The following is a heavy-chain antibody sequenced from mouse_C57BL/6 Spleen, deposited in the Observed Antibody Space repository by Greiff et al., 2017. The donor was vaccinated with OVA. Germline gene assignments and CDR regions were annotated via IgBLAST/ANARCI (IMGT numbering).Heavy chain of an antibody. D-gene: IGHD1-1*01. V-gene: IGHV1-61*01. CDR1: GYTFTSYW. Sequence: QVQLQQSGAELVRPGSSVKLSCKASGYTFTSYWMDWVKQRPGQGLEWIGNIYPSDSETHYNQKFKDKATLTVDKSSSTAYMQLSSLTSEDSAVYYCAREYYYGSSYGGYFDYWGQGTTLTVSS. CDR3: AREYYYGSSYGGYFDY. CDR2: IYPSDSET. J-gene: IGHJ2*01.